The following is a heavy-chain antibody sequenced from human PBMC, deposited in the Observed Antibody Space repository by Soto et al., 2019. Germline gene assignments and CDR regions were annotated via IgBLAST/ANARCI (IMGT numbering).Heavy chain of an antibody. D-gene: IGHD2-15*01. CDR2: ISSSSGYT. J-gene: IGHJ5*02. Sequence: GRSLRLSCAASGFTFSDYYMSWIRQAPGKGLEWVSYISSSSGYTNYADSVKGRFTISRDNAKNSLYLQMNSLRAEDTAVYYCARLYCSGGSCYSHLNNWFDPWGQGTLVTVSS. CDR3: ARLYCSGGSCYSHLNNWFDP. CDR1: GFTFSDYY. V-gene: IGHV3-11*06.